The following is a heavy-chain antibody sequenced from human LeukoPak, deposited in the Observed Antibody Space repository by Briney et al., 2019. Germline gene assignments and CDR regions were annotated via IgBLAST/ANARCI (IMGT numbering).Heavy chain of an antibody. V-gene: IGHV3-74*01. CDR1: GFTFSTYW. D-gene: IGHD3-22*01. CDR3: AKVGDYYDSSGLDY. J-gene: IGHJ4*02. CDR2: ISSDGSST. Sequence: GGSLRLSCAASGFTFSTYWMHWVRQAPGKGLVWLSRISSDGSSTNYADSVKGRFTISRDNSKNTLYLQMNSLRAEDTAVYYCAKVGDYYDSSGLDYWGQGTLVTVSS.